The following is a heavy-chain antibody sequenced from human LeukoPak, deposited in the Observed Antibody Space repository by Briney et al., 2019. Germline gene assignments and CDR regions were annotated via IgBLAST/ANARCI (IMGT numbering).Heavy chain of an antibody. Sequence: SQTLSLTCAVSGGSISSGGYSWSWIRQPPGKGLEWIGYIYHSGSTHYNPSLKSRVTISVDRSKNQFSLKLSSVTAADTAVYYCARARITMVRGVILEYYFDYWGQGTLVTVSS. CDR2: IYHSGST. D-gene: IGHD3-10*01. J-gene: IGHJ4*02. CDR1: GGSISSGGYS. CDR3: ARARITMVRGVILEYYFDY. V-gene: IGHV4-30-2*01.